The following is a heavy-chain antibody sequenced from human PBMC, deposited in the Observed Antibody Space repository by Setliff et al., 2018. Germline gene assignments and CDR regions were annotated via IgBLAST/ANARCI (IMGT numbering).Heavy chain of an antibody. D-gene: IGHD3-10*01. CDR3: ARVGFRGVMSAYFDF. CDR1: GASINRDY. Sequence: SETLSLTCTVSGASINRDYWNWIRQPPGKGLEWIGYIHYSGSTNYNPSLKSRVTITADKSTNTVNMELSSLRSEDTAVYYCARVGFRGVMSAYFDFWGQGTQVTVSS. CDR2: IHYSGST. J-gene: IGHJ4*02. V-gene: IGHV4-59*01.